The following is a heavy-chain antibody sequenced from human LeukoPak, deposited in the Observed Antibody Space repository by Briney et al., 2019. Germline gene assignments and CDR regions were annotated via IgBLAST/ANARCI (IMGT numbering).Heavy chain of an antibody. CDR3: GRVWVFCGGGVFYSSYMDV. D-gene: IGHD3-9*01. CDR2: ISSSSSYI. J-gene: IGHJ6*03. Sequence: GGSLRLACAVSGFTFSSDSMNWVRQTPGKGLEWVSSISSSSSYIYYADSVKGRFTISRDNAKNSLYLQMNSLRAEDTAVYYCGRVWVFCGGGVFYSSYMDVGGKGTRVTVS. CDR1: GFTFSSDS. V-gene: IGHV3-21*01.